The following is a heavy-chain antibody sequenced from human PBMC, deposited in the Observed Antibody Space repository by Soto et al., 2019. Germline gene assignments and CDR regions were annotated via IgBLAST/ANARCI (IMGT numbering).Heavy chain of an antibody. CDR1: GSSISSYY. D-gene: IGHD2-21*02. V-gene: IGHV4-59*01. CDR2: IYYSGST. J-gene: IGHJ6*03. CDR3: ARAGGDYYYYYYMDV. Sequence: PSETLSLTCTVSGSSISSYYWSWIRQPPGKGLEWIGYIYYSGSTNYNPSLKSRVTISVDTSKNQFSLKLSSVTAADTAVYYCARAGGDYYYYYYMDVWGKGTTVTV.